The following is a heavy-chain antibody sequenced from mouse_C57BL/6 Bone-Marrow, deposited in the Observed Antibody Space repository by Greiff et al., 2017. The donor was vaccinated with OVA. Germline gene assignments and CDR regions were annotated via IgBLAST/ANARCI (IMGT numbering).Heavy chain of an antibody. Sequence: VQLKESGPGLVKPSQSLSLTCSVTGYSITSGYYWNWIRQFPGNKLEWMGYISYDGSNNYNPSLKNRISITRDTSKNQFFLKLNSVTTEDTATYYCARDDYGSSTDAMDYWGQGTSVTVSS. J-gene: IGHJ4*01. V-gene: IGHV3-6*01. CDR3: ARDDYGSSTDAMDY. D-gene: IGHD1-1*01. CDR2: ISYDGSN. CDR1: GYSITSGYY.